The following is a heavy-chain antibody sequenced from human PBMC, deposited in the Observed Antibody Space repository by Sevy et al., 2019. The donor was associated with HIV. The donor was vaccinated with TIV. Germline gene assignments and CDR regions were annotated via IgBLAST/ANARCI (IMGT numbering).Heavy chain of an antibody. CDR3: AREPYGETEIGWAFDI. CDR1: GFTFSSYW. V-gene: IGHV3-74*01. J-gene: IGHJ3*02. D-gene: IGHD4-17*01. Sequence: GGSLRLSCAASGFTFSSYWMHWVRQAPGKGLVWVSRINSDGSSTSYADSVKGRFTISGDSDKNTLYLQMNSLRAEDTAVYYCAREPYGETEIGWAFDIWGQGTMVTVSS. CDR2: INSDGSST.